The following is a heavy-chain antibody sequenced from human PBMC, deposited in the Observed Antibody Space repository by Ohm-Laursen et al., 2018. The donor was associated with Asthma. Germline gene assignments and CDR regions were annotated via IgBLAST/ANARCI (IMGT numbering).Heavy chain of an antibody. Sequence: SLRLSCAASGVSLRSYGLHWVRQAPGKGLDWVAGISKDGTNKKYADSVQGRFTISRDNAKNSLYLQMHSLRPEDTAVYYCARSWGGSDYWGQGTLVTVSS. CDR3: ARSWGGSDY. CDR2: ISKDGTNK. D-gene: IGHD3-16*01. CDR1: GVSLRSYG. V-gene: IGHV3-30*03. J-gene: IGHJ4*02.